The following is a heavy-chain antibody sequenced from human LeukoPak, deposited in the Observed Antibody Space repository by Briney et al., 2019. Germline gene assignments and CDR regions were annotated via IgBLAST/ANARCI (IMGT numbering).Heavy chain of an antibody. CDR2: IYSGGST. CDR1: GFTVSSNY. V-gene: IGHV3-66*01. Sequence: GGSLRLSCAASGFTVSSNYMSWVRQAPGKGLEWVSIIYSGGSTYYADSVKGRFTISRDNSKNTLYLQMNSLRAEDTAVYYCAREYDSSSYYFDYWGQGTLVTVSS. J-gene: IGHJ4*02. D-gene: IGHD3-22*01. CDR3: AREYDSSSYYFDY.